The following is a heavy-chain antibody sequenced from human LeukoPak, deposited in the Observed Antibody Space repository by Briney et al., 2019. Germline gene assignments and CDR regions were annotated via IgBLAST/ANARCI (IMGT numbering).Heavy chain of an antibody. D-gene: IGHD3-9*01. J-gene: IGHJ6*02. CDR1: GFTFSSYW. Sequence: GGSLRLSCAASGFTFSSYWMSWVRQAPGKGLEWVANIKQDGSEKNYVDSVKGRFTISGDNAKNSLYLQMNSLRAEDTAVYYCARRNTYYDILTGNYNPNMDVWGQGTTVTVSS. CDR3: ARRNTYYDILTGNYNPNMDV. V-gene: IGHV3-7*01. CDR2: IKQDGSEK.